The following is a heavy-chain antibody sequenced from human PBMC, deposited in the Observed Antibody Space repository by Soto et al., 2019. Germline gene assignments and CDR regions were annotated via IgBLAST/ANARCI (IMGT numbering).Heavy chain of an antibody. Sequence: EVQLVESGGGLVQPGGSLRLSCAASGFTFSSYWMSWVHQAPGKGLEWVANIKQDGSEKYYVDSVKGRFTISRDNAKNSLYLQMNSLRAEDTAVYYCARDQHGDDYGDSSDYWGQGTLVTVSS. CDR2: IKQDGSEK. CDR1: GFTFSSYW. D-gene: IGHD4-17*01. CDR3: ARDQHGDDYGDSSDY. V-gene: IGHV3-7*01. J-gene: IGHJ4*02.